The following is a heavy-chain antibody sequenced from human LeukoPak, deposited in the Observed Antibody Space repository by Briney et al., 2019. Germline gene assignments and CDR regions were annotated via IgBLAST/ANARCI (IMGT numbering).Heavy chain of an antibody. CDR1: GFTFSSYA. Sequence: PGGSLRLSCAASGFTFSSYAMSWVRQAPGKGLEWVSAISGSGGSTYYADSVKGRFTISRDNSKNTLYLQMYSLRAEDTAVYYCAKDINGYYYYYYMDVWGKGTTVTVSS. V-gene: IGHV3-23*01. CDR3: AKDINGYYYYYYMDV. CDR2: ISGSGGST. J-gene: IGHJ6*03.